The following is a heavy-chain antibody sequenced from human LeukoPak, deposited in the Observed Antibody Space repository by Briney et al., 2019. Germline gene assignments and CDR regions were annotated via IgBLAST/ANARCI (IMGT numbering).Heavy chain of an antibody. J-gene: IGHJ4*02. D-gene: IGHD6-13*01. CDR1: GFTFSRYW. CDR3: PSDYTSSY. CDR2: IKQDGSEK. V-gene: IGHV3-7*01. Sequence: PGGSLRLSCAASGFTFSRYWMSWVRQAPGKGLEWVANIKQDGSEKYYVDSVKGRFTISRDNAKNSLYLQMNSRRAEDTAVYYCPSDYTSSYWGQGTLVTVSS.